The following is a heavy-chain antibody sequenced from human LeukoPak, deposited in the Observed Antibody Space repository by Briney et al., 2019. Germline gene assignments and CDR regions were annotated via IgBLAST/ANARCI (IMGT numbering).Heavy chain of an antibody. CDR2: IYSGGNT. Sequence: LGGSLRLSCSASGFTVSSNYMSWVRQAPGKGLEWGSVIYSGGNTNYSGSVKGRFAISRDSSQNTLFLQMNSLRAEDTAVYYCARWWPRGHFDYWGQGTLVTVSS. V-gene: IGHV3-53*01. CDR1: GFTVSSNY. CDR3: ARWWPRGHFDY. D-gene: IGHD2-15*01. J-gene: IGHJ4*02.